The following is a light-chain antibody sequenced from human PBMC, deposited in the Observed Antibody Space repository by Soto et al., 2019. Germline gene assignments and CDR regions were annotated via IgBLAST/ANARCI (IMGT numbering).Light chain of an antibody. CDR3: QQYFSDWP. CDR2: EAS. J-gene: IGKJ1*01. CDR1: QSIAKW. Sequence: DVQMTQSPSIVSASVGDTVTITCRTTQSIAKWLAWYQQKPGKAPKLLISEASILQSGVHSRFSGSASGTEFTLTISGLQPDDFATYYCQQYFSDWPFGQGTKVDVK. V-gene: IGKV1-5*03.